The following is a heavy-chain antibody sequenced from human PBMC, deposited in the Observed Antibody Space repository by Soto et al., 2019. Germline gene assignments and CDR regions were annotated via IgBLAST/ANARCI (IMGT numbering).Heavy chain of an antibody. CDR1: DGSISSSDDC. J-gene: IGHJ3*02. CDR3: ARRDPYSSVDAFDI. CDR2: IYYSGIT. V-gene: IGHV4-39*01. Sequence: SEPLSLTCTVSDGSISSSDDCWFWIRQPPGKGLEWIVTIYYSGITYYNPSLKSRVTISVDTSKNQFSLKLSSVTAADAAVYYCARRDPYSSVDAFDIWGQGTMVTLSS. D-gene: IGHD6-25*01.